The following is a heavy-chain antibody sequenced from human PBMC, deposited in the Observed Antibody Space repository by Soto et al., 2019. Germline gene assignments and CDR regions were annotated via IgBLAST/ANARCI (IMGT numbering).Heavy chain of an antibody. CDR1: GGSISSSNW. CDR3: ARDLRYYGSGSSDY. CDR2: IYHSGST. J-gene: IGHJ4*02. D-gene: IGHD3-10*01. V-gene: IGHV4-4*02. Sequence: SETLSLTCAVSGGSISSSNWWSWVRQPPGKGLEWIGEIYHSGSTNYNPSLKSRVTISVDKSKNQFSLKLSSVTAADTAVYYCARDLRYYGSGSSDYWGQGTLVTVSS.